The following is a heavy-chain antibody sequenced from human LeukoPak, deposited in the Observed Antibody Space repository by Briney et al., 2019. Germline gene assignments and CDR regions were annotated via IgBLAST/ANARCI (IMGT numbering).Heavy chain of an antibody. J-gene: IGHJ4*02. Sequence: GGSLRLSCAASGFIFSSYWMGWVRQAPGKGLAWVANIKRDGSERYYEDSVKGRFTISRDNAQNSLYLQMNSLRDEDTAVYYCARDKEAAVDFWSGYYPLWGQGTLVTVSS. CDR3: ARDKEAAVDFWSGYYPL. D-gene: IGHD3-3*01. V-gene: IGHV3-7*01. CDR2: IKRDGSER. CDR1: GFIFSSYW.